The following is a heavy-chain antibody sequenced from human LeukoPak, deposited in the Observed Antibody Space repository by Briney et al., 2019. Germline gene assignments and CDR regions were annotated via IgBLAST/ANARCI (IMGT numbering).Heavy chain of an antibody. CDR3: ARQDGSGLYYFDY. Sequence: GESLKISCKGSGYSFTYYWIAWVRQMPGKGLEWMGIIYPRDSDTRYSLSFQGQVTISADKSISTAYLQWSSLKASDTAMYYCARQDGSGLYYFDYWGQGALVTVSS. J-gene: IGHJ4*02. D-gene: IGHD3-10*01. CDR1: GYSFTYYW. V-gene: IGHV5-51*01. CDR2: IYPRDSDT.